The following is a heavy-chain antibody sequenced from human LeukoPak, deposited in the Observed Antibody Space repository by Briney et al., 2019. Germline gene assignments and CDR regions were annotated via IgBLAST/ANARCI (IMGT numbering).Heavy chain of an antibody. CDR2: IYSGGST. Sequence: GGSLRLSCAASGFTFSTYSMSWVRQAPGKGLEWVSVIYSGGSTYYADSVKGRFTISRDNSKNTLYLQMNSLRAEDTAVYYCARAQYSSSWFDYWGQGTLVTVSS. J-gene: IGHJ4*02. CDR3: ARAQYSSSWFDY. D-gene: IGHD6-13*01. V-gene: IGHV3-53*01. CDR1: GFTFSTYS.